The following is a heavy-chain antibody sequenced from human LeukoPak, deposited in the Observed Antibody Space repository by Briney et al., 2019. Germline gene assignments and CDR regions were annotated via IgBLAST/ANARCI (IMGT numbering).Heavy chain of an antibody. CDR1: GFTFSSYG. Sequence: GGSLRLSRAASGFTFSSYGMHWVRQAPGKGLEWVAVISYDGSNKYYADSVKGRFTISRDNSKNTLYLQMNSLRAEDTAVYYCAKTREGGYSYGYDADYWGQGTLVTVSS. D-gene: IGHD5-18*01. CDR2: ISYDGSNK. CDR3: AKTREGGYSYGYDADY. V-gene: IGHV3-30*18. J-gene: IGHJ4*02.